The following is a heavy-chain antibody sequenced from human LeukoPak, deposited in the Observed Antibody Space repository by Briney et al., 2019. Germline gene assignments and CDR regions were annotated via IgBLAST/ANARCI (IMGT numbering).Heavy chain of an antibody. Sequence: SGGSLRLSCAATGFTFSSYAMTWVRQAPGKGLEWVSAIGGSTYYADSVKGRFTISRDNSENTLYLQMNSLRAEDTAVYYCAKQYSGGWYYFDYWGQGTLVTVSS. J-gene: IGHJ4*02. CDR2: IGGST. CDR1: GFTFSSYA. V-gene: IGHV3-23*01. CDR3: AKQYSGGWYYFDY. D-gene: IGHD6-19*01.